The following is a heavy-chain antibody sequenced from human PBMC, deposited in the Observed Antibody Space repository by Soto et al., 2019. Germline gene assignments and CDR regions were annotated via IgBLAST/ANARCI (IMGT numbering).Heavy chain of an antibody. Sequence: QVQLVESGGGVVQPGRSLRLSCAASGFTFSSYAMHWVRQAPGKGLEWVAVISYDGSNKYYADSVKGRFTISRDNSKNTLYLQMNSLRAEDTAVYYCARGGDGYNYVLPTDGFDYWGQGTLVTVSS. CDR2: ISYDGSNK. J-gene: IGHJ4*02. CDR1: GFTFSSYA. CDR3: ARGGDGYNYVLPTDGFDY. V-gene: IGHV3-30-3*01. D-gene: IGHD5-12*01.